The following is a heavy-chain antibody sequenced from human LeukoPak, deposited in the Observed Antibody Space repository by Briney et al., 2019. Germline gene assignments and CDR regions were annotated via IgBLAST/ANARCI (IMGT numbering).Heavy chain of an antibody. CDR2: IYSNGDT. V-gene: IGHV3-53*04. CDR1: GFTVSSNY. D-gene: IGHD3-22*01. CDR3: ARESYDPSGFPPRYFDL. J-gene: IGHJ2*01. Sequence: PGGSLRLSCAASGFTVSSNYMSWVRQAPEKGLEWVSVIYSNGDTYYADSVEGRFTISRHNSENTLYLQMNSLRTEDTAIYYCARESYDPSGFPPRYFDLWGRGTLVTVSS.